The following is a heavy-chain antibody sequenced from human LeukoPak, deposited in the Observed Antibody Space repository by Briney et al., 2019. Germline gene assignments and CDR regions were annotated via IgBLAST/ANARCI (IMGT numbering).Heavy chain of an antibody. CDR3: ARSMSAAALDY. D-gene: IGHD2-2*01. J-gene: IGHJ4*02. V-gene: IGHV4-59*12. Sequence: SETLSLTCTVSGGSISSYYWSWIRQPPGKGLEWIGFISYSGSTGYRPSLKSRVTISVDTSKNQFSLKLSSVTAADTAVYYCARSMSAAALDYWGQGTLVTVSS. CDR1: GGSISSYY. CDR2: ISYSGST.